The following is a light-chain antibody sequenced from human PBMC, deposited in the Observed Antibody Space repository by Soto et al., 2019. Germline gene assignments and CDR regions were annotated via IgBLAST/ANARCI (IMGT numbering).Light chain of an antibody. J-gene: IGKJ2*01. CDR1: QSISSY. V-gene: IGKV1-39*01. CDR3: QQSYSTPVGST. CDR2: AAS. Sequence: DIQMTQSPSSLSASVGDRVTITCRASQSISSYLNWYQQKPGKAPKLLIYAASSLQSGVPSRFSGSGSGTDFTLTISSLQPEDFATYYCQQSYSTPVGSTFVQGTKLEIK.